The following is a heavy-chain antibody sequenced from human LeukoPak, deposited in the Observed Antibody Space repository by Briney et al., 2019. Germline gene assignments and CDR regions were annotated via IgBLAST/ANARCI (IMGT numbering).Heavy chain of an antibody. CDR3: ARRSLPNRYYDSSGYPKPFDY. V-gene: IGHV4-59*01. CDR1: GGSISSYY. J-gene: IGHJ4*02. D-gene: IGHD3-22*01. CDR2: IYYSGST. Sequence: SETLSLTCTVSGGSISSYYWSWIRQPPGRGLEWIGYIYYSGSTNYNPSLKSRVTISIDTSKNQFSLKLSSVTAADTAVYYCARRSLPNRYYDSSGYPKPFDYWGQGTLVTVSS.